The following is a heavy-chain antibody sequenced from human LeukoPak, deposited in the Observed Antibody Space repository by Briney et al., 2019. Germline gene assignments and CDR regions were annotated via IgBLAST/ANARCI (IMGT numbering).Heavy chain of an antibody. J-gene: IGHJ4*02. CDR2: IRSKANSYAT. Sequence: GGSLRLSCAASGFTFSVSAIHWVRQAFGKGLEWVVRIRSKANSYATEYAASVKGRFTISRDDSTNTAYLQMSSLKTEDTAMYFCSSLSNGDDVSIFDYWGQGTLVTVSS. D-gene: IGHD4-17*01. CDR1: GFTFSVSA. CDR3: SSLSNGDDVSIFDY. V-gene: IGHV3-73*01.